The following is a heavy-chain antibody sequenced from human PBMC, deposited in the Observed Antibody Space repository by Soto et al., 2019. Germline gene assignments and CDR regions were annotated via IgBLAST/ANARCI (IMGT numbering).Heavy chain of an antibody. J-gene: IGHJ4*02. CDR2: ISYDGSNK. CDR3: AKDRPYYYDSSGYYSLDY. Sequence: GGSLRLSCAASGFTFITYGMHWVRQAPGKGLEWVAVISYDGSNKYYADSVKGRFTISRDNSKNTLYLQMNSLRAEDTAVYYCAKDRPYYYDSSGYYSLDYWGQGTLVTVSS. CDR1: GFTFITYG. D-gene: IGHD3-22*01. V-gene: IGHV3-30*18.